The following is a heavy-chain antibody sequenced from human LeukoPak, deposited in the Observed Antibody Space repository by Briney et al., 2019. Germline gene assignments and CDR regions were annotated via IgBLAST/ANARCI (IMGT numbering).Heavy chain of an antibody. CDR1: GYSFTSYW. J-gene: IGHJ6*03. V-gene: IGHV5-51*01. Sequence: GESLKISCKGSGYSFTSYWIGWVRQMPGKGLEWMGIIYPGDSDTRYSPSFQGQVTISADKSISTAYLQWSSLKASDTAMYYCARHVFLDSSGYPPQGYYYYYMDVWGKGTTVAVSS. CDR3: ARHVFLDSSGYPPQGYYYYYMDV. CDR2: IYPGDSDT. D-gene: IGHD3-22*01.